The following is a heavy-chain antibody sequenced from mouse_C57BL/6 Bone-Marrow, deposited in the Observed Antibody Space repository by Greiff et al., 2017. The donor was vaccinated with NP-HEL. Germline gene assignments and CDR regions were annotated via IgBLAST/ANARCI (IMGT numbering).Heavy chain of an antibody. CDR2: IYPGDGDT. CDR3: ARLDTTVVGYFDV. J-gene: IGHJ1*03. D-gene: IGHD1-1*01. CDR1: GYAFSSSW. V-gene: IGHV1-82*01. Sequence: QVQLQQSGPELVKPGASVKISCKASGYAFSSSWMNWVKQRPGKGLEWIGRIYPGDGDTNYNGKFKGKATLTADKSSSTAYMQLSSLTSEDSAVYFCARLDTTVVGYFDVWGTGTTVTVSS.